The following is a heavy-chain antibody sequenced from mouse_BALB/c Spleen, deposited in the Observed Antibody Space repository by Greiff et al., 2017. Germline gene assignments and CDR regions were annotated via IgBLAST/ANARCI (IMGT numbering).Heavy chain of an antibody. J-gene: IGHJ1*01. CDR1: GFSFTGYG. V-gene: IGHV2-6-7*01. Sequence: QVQLKQSGPGLVAPSQSLSITCTVSGFSFTGYGVNWVRQPPGKGLEWLGMIWGDGSTNYNSALKSRLSISKDNSKSQVFLKMNSLQTDDTARYYCARGYGNYWYFDVWGAGTTVTVSS. CDR3: ARGYGNYWYFDV. CDR2: IWGDGST. D-gene: IGHD2-1*01.